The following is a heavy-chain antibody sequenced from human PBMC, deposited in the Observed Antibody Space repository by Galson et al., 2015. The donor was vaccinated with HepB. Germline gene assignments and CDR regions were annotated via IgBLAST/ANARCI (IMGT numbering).Heavy chain of an antibody. V-gene: IGHV3-30*04. Sequence: SLRLSCAASGFTFSSYAMHWVRQAPGKGLEWVAVISYDGGNKYYADSVKGRFTISRDNSKNTLYLQMNSLRAEDTAVYYCKTDTYYYDSSGKGAFDIWGQGTMVTVSS. CDR1: GFTFSSYA. CDR3: KTDTYYYDSSGKGAFDI. D-gene: IGHD3-22*01. J-gene: IGHJ3*02. CDR2: ISYDGGNK.